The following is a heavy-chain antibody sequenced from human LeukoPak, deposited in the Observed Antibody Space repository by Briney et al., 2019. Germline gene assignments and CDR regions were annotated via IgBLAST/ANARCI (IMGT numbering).Heavy chain of an antibody. CDR3: ARDGGVVVAAGYFQH. V-gene: IGHV4-4*07. J-gene: IGHJ1*01. CDR2: IYTSGST. Sequence: PSETLSLTCTVSGGSISSYYWSWIRQPAGKGLEWIGRIYTSGSTNYNPSLKSRVTMPVDTSKNQFSLKLSSVTAADTAVYYCARDGGVVVAAGYFQHWGQGTLVTVSS. D-gene: IGHD2-15*01. CDR1: GGSISSYY.